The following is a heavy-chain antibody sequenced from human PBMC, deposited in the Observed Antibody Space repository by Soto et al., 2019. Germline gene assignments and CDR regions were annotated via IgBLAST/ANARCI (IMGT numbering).Heavy chain of an antibody. D-gene: IGHD2-2*01. V-gene: IGHV3-48*03. J-gene: IGHJ4*02. CDR3: ARVYCSTTTCHVQAFDS. CDR1: GFTFSSYE. CDR2: ISSAGDSS. Sequence: GGSLRLSCAASGFTFSSYEMNWVRQAPGKTLEWVSYISSAGDSSYYADSVKSRFTISRDNAKNSLYLQMNSLGVEDTAVYYCARVYCSTTTCHVQAFDSWGQGTLVTVSS.